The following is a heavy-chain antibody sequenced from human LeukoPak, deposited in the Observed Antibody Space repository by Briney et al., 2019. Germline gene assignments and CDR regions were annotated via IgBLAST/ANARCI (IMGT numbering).Heavy chain of an antibody. D-gene: IGHD3-3*01. CDR1: GFPFSTYA. Sequence: GGSLRLSCAASGFPFSTYAMHWVRQAPGKGLEWVSGISWNSGSIGYADSVKGRFTISRDNAKNSLYLQMNSLRAEDTALYYCAASIRFLEWFLDYWGQGTLVTVSS. CDR2: ISWNSGSI. V-gene: IGHV3-9*01. CDR3: AASIRFLEWFLDY. J-gene: IGHJ4*02.